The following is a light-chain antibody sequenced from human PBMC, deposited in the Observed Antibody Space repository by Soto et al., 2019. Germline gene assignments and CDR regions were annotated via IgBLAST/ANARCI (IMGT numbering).Light chain of an antibody. V-gene: IGKV3-20*01. J-gene: IGKJ1*01. CDR2: GSS. Sequence: EIVLTQSPATLSLSPGERATLSCRASQSVSNNYSAWYQQNARHAPSLLNYGSSNGATGIPDRCSGSGWGAYFTLTISRLEAEDVVVYYWQQYGCSGTFGQGTKVDI. CDR1: QSVSNNY. CDR3: QQYGCSGT.